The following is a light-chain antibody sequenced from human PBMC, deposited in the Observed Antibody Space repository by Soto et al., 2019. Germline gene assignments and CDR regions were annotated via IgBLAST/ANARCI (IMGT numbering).Light chain of an antibody. CDR1: QSVTTW. CDR2: EAS. Sequence: DIQMTQSPSTLSASVGDRVTITCRASQSVTTWLAWYQQKPGKGPKLLIYEASRLESGVPSRFSGSGSGTEFTLTISSLQPDDFATYYCHQYNSYSWTFGQGNKVEIK. CDR3: HQYNSYSWT. V-gene: IGKV1-5*03. J-gene: IGKJ1*01.